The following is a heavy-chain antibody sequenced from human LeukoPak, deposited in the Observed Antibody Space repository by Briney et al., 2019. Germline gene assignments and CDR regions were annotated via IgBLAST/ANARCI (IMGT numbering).Heavy chain of an antibody. J-gene: IGHJ4*02. CDR1: GFTFSSYA. V-gene: IGHV3-30-3*01. CDR3: ARDESYGSGSLTY. CDR2: ISYDGSNK. Sequence: HPGGSLRLSCAASGFTFSSYAMHWVRQAPGKGLEWVAVISYDGSNKYYADSVKGRFTISRDNSKNTLYLQMNSLRAEDTAVYYCARDESYGSGSLTYWGQGTLVTVSS. D-gene: IGHD3-10*01.